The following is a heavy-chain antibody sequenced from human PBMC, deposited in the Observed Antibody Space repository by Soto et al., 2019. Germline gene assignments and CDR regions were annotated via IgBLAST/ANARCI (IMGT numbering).Heavy chain of an antibody. V-gene: IGHV1-69*13. D-gene: IGHD6-25*01. J-gene: IGHJ4*02. CDR3: AARVSAAGPEIDY. CDR1: GDNFNTYT. CDR2: IIPIYGAA. Sequence: SVKVSCKPSGDNFNTYTITWVRQAPGQGLEWMGGIIPIYGAASYAQKFQDRVSITADGSTNTVYMELSSLTSEDTALYYCAARVSAAGPEIDYWGQGTRVTVSS.